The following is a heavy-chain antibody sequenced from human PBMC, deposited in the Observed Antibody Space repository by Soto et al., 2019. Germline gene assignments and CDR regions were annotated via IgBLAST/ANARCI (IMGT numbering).Heavy chain of an antibody. Sequence: GVSLQASRKVSGSSFTSYLIGCVRQMPGKGLEWMGIIYRGDSDTRYSPSFQGQVTISADKSISTAYLQWSSLKASDTAMYYCARRGVGATGPHAFDIWGQGTMVTVTS. V-gene: IGHV5-51*01. CDR1: GSSFTSYL. D-gene: IGHD1-26*01. CDR3: ARRGVGATGPHAFDI. CDR2: IYRGDSDT. J-gene: IGHJ3*02.